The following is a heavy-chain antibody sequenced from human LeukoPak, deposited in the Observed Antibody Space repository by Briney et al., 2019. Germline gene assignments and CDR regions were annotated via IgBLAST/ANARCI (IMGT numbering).Heavy chain of an antibody. CDR1: GYTFTGYY. CDR2: INPNSGGT. Sequence: GASVKVSFKASGYTFTGYYMHWVRQAPGQGLEWMGWINPNSGGTNYAQKFQGRVTMTRDTSISTAYMELSRLRSDDTAVYYCARVGHNCSGGSCTGPFDYWGQGTLVTVSS. J-gene: IGHJ4*02. D-gene: IGHD2-15*01. CDR3: ARVGHNCSGGSCTGPFDY. V-gene: IGHV1-2*02.